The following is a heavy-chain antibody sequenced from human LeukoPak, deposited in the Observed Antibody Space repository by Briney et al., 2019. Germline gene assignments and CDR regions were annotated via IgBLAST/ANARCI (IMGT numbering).Heavy chain of an antibody. V-gene: IGHV3-74*01. J-gene: IGHJ4*02. CDR2: IDSDGSRT. Sequence: AGGSLRLSCAASGFTFSTSWMHWVRHTPGEGLVWVSLIDSDGSRTNYADSVKGRFTISRDNAKNTLYLQMNGLRAEDTAVYYCAKLIPGIAAGGSDYWGQGTLVTVSS. CDR3: AKLIPGIAAGGSDY. D-gene: IGHD6-13*01. CDR1: GFTFSTSW.